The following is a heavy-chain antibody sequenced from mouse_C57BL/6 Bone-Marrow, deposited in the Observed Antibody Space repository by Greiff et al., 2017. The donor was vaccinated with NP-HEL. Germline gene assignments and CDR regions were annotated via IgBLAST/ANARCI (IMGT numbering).Heavy chain of an antibody. J-gene: IGHJ1*03. D-gene: IGHD2-2*01. Sequence: DVKLVESEGGLVQPGSSMKLSCTASGFTFSDYYMAWVRQVPEKGLEWVANINYDGSSTYYLDSLKSRFIISRDNAKNILYLQMSSLKSEDTATYYCARFWFYWYFDVWGTGTTVTVSS. CDR3: ARFWFYWYFDV. CDR1: GFTFSDYY. CDR2: INYDGSST. V-gene: IGHV5-16*01.